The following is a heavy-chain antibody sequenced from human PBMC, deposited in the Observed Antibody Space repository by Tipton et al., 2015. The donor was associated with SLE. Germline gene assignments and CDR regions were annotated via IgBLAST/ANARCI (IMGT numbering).Heavy chain of an antibody. CDR3: ARLWRGHTSSWYYFDY. CDR1: GGSFSAYY. CDR2: IYNTGIT. V-gene: IGHV4-59*01. D-gene: IGHD6-13*01. J-gene: IGHJ4*02. Sequence: GLVKPSETLSLTCAVYGGSFSAYYWSWIRQSPGKGLEWIGNIYNTGITNYSPSLKSRVTISMDTSKNQFSLKLNSVTAADTALYFCARLWRGHTSSWYYFDYWGQGTLVTVSS.